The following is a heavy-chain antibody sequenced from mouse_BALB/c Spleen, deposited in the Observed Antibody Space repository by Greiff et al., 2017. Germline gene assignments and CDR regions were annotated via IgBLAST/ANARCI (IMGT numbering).Heavy chain of an antibody. J-gene: IGHJ2*01. Sequence: EVHLVESGGDLVKPGGSLKLSCAASGFTFSSYGMSWVRQTPDKRLEWVATISSGGSYTYYPDSVKGRFTISRDNAKNTLYLQMSSLKSEDTAMYYCARLYGSFYYFDYWGQGTTLTVSS. D-gene: IGHD1-1*01. CDR1: GFTFSSYG. CDR3: ARLYGSFYYFDY. V-gene: IGHV5-6*01. CDR2: ISSGGSYT.